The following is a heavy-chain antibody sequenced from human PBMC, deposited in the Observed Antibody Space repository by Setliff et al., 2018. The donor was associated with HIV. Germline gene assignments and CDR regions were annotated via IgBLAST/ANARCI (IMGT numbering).Heavy chain of an antibody. J-gene: IGHJ4*02. V-gene: IGHV4-39*01. CDR2: VYYSGGT. CDR3: ARLGDSGYDFRGYFDY. CDR1: GGSVSDTSYY. D-gene: IGHD5-12*01. Sequence: PSETLSLTCTVSGGSVSDTSYYWGWIRQLPGKGLEWLANVYYSGGTYYNPSLNSRVTISVDTSRNQFSLKLTSVTAADTALYFCARLGDSGYDFRGYFDYWGQGKLVTVSS.